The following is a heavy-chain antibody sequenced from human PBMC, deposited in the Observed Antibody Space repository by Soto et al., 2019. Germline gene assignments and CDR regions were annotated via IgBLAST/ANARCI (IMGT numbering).Heavy chain of an antibody. J-gene: IGHJ4*02. CDR3: AEGAPFDY. D-gene: IGHD1-26*01. CDR1: GFTFSSYG. V-gene: IGHV3-30*03. CDR2: ISYDGSNK. Sequence: QVQLVESGGGVVQPGRSLRLSCAASGFTFSSYGMHWVRQAPGKGLEWVAVISYDGSNKYYADYVKGRFTISRDNSKNTLYLQMNSLRAEDTAVYYCAEGAPFDYWGQGTLVTVSS.